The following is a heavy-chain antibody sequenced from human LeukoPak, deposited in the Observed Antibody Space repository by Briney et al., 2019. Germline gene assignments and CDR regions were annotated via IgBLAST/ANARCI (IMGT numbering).Heavy chain of an antibody. Sequence: SETLSLTCVVSGGSLSGSFSSYFWTWIRQPPGKGLEWIGEINRRGNTNYNPSLKSRVTMSADTSKNDLSLELTSLTAADTAVYYCARSYYGSGSYYNWFDPWGQGTLVTVSS. CDR3: ARSYYGSGSYYNWFDP. D-gene: IGHD3-10*01. J-gene: IGHJ5*02. CDR1: GGSLSGSFSSYF. CDR2: INRRGNT. V-gene: IGHV4-34*01.